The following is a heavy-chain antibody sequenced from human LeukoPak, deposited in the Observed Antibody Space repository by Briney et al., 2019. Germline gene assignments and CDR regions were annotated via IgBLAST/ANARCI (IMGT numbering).Heavy chain of an antibody. CDR3: ARGAGSTTSNDAFDI. CDR2: IYYSGST. CDR1: GGSISSSSYY. J-gene: IGHJ3*02. Sequence: KSSETLSLTCTVSGGSISSSSYYWGWIRQPPGKGLEWIGSIYYSGSTYYNPSLKSRVTISVDTSKNQFSLKLSSVTAADTAVYYCARGAGSTTSNDAFDIWGQGTMVTVSS. V-gene: IGHV4-39*07. D-gene: IGHD1-1*01.